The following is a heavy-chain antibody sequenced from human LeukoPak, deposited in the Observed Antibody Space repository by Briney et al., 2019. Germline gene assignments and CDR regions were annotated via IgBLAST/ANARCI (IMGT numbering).Heavy chain of an antibody. V-gene: IGHV1-69*04. D-gene: IGHD3-22*01. CDR3: ARVSDSSGPYPLH. J-gene: IGHJ4*02. CDR1: GGTFSSYA. Sequence: SVKVSCKASGGTFSSYAISWVRQAPGQGLEWMGRIIPILGIANYAQKLQGRVTMTTDTSTSTAYMELRSLRSDDTAVYYCARVSDSSGPYPLHWGQGTLVTVSS. CDR2: IIPILGIA.